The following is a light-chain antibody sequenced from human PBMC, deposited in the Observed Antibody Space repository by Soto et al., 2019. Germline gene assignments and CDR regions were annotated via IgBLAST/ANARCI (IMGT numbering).Light chain of an antibody. J-gene: IGLJ1*01. CDR2: EVS. CDR3: SSYTSSSTLYV. Sequence: QSALTQPASVSGSPGQSITISCAGTSSDIGGYNYVSWYQQHPGKAPKVMIYEVSNRPSGVSNRFSGSKSGNTASLTISGLQAGDEADYYCSSYTSSSTLYVFGSGTKVTV. V-gene: IGLV2-14*01. CDR1: SSDIGGYNY.